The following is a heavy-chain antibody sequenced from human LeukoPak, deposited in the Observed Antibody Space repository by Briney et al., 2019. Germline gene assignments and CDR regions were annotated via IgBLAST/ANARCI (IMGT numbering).Heavy chain of an antibody. CDR2: ISGSGGST. V-gene: IGHV3-23*01. J-gene: IGHJ6*02. CDR1: GSTFSSYA. CDR3: AKIEIPGTPNYYGMDV. Sequence: QSGGSLRLSCAASGSTFSSYATSWVRQAPGKGLEWVSAISGSGGSTYYADSVKGRFTISRDNSKNTLYLQMNSLRAEDTAVYYCAKIEIPGTPNYYGMDVWGQGTTVTVSS. D-gene: IGHD1-14*01.